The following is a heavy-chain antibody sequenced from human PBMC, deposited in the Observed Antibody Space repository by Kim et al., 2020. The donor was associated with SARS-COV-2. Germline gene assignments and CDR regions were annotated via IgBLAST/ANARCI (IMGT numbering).Heavy chain of an antibody. CDR3: ARGPLHITDY. J-gene: IGHJ4*02. D-gene: IGHD1-20*01. V-gene: IGHV5-51*01. Sequence: DTRYRPSFQVQVTISADKSISTAYLQWSSLKASDTAMYYCARGPLHITDYWGQGTLVTVSS. CDR2: DT.